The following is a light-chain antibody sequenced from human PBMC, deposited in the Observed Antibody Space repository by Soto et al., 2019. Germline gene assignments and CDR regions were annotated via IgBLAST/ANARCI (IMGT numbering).Light chain of an antibody. CDR2: DTS. V-gene: IGKV3-20*01. J-gene: IGKJ1*01. Sequence: ELVLTQSPGTLSLSPGERATLSCRASQNITNNYLAWYQQKPGQAPRLFIYDTSTRATGIPGRFSGSGSGTDFSFTISRLEPEDFAVYYCHQYGSSPRTFGQRTKVDIK. CDR3: HQYGSSPRT. CDR1: QNITNNY.